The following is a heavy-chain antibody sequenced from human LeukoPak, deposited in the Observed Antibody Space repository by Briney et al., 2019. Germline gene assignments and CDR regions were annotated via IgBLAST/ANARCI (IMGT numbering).Heavy chain of an antibody. J-gene: IGHJ4*02. V-gene: IGHV3-23*01. CDR2: VSGNGGST. Sequence: GGSLRLSCAASGFTFSNNAMSWVRQAPGKGLEWVSGVSGNGGSTHYADSVKGRFSISRDNSKNTLYLQMNSLRGEDTAVYYCATRLSMIAFGTLAYWGQGTLVTVSS. CDR1: GFTFSNNA. D-gene: IGHD3-16*01. CDR3: ATRLSMIAFGTLAY.